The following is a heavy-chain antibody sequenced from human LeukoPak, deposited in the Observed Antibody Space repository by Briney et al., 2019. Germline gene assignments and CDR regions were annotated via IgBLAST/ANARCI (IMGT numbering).Heavy chain of an antibody. V-gene: IGHV3-21*06. J-gene: IGHJ4*02. CDR2: ISYMGDHR. CDR3: GKAFPPLRVAAAGDY. D-gene: IGHD6-25*01. CDR1: GFTFSDCD. Sequence: GESLRLSCTASGFTFSDCDMNWFRQAPGKGLQWVSSISYMGDHRYYADSAKGRFTISRDNAKNSLYLQMDNLRADDTAVYYCGKAFPPLRVAAAGDYWGQGTLVTVSS.